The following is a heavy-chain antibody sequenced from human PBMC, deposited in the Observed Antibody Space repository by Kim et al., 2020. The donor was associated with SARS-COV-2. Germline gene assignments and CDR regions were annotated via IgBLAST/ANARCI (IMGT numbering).Heavy chain of an antibody. V-gene: IGHV3-23*03. J-gene: IGHJ6*02. D-gene: IGHD3-10*01. Sequence: GGSLRLSCAASGFTFSSYAMSWVRQAPGKGLEWVSVIYSGGSSTYYADSVKGRFTISRDNSKNTLYLQMNSLRAEDTAVYYCAKDGSGSYYNGYYGMDVWGQGTTVTVSS. CDR3: AKDGSGSYYNGYYGMDV. CDR2: IYSGGSST. CDR1: GFTFSSYA.